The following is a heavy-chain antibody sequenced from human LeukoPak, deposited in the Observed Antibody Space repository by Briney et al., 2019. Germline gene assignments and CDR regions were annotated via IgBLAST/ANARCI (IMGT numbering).Heavy chain of an antibody. CDR2: IGSTRRYI. J-gene: IGHJ3*02. D-gene: IGHD6-6*01. Sequence: PGGSLRLSCAASGFTSNIYTMTWVRQAPGKGLEWVSSIGSTRRYIYYADSVKGRFTISRDNDNNSVYLQMNSLRAEDTAVYFCARDCRSSAFDIWGHGTMVTVSS. V-gene: IGHV3-21*04. CDR1: GFTSNIYT. CDR3: ARDCRSSAFDI.